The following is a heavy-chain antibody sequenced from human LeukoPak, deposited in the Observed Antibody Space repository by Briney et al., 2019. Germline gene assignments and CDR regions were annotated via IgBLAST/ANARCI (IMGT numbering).Heavy chain of an antibody. Sequence: GESLKISCKASGYTFTHQRIGWVRQQSGSGLEWMGIIYPRDSDTRYSPSFQGHVSISADTSINTAYLEWSRLEASDTAIYYCARHSDVIGAIWGQGTLVTVSS. D-gene: IGHD3-10*01. CDR2: IYPRDSDT. CDR1: GYTFTHQR. V-gene: IGHV5-51*01. J-gene: IGHJ4*02. CDR3: ARHSDVIGAI.